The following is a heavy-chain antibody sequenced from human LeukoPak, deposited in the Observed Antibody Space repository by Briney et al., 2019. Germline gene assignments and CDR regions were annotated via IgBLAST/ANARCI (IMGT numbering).Heavy chain of an antibody. J-gene: IGHJ3*02. CDR1: GYTFTSYD. V-gene: IGHV1-8*03. CDR2: MNPNSGNT. Sequence: GASVKVSCKASGYTFTSYDINWVRQATGQGLEWMGWMNPNSGNTGYAQKFQGRVTITRNTSISTAYMELSSLRSEDTAVYYCASLGSRRYCSGGSCYSDAFDIWGQGTMVTVSP. CDR3: ASLGSRRYCSGGSCYSDAFDI. D-gene: IGHD2-15*01.